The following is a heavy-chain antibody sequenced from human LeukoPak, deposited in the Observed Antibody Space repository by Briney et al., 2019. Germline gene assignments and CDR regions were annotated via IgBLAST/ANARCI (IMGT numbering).Heavy chain of an antibody. CDR3: ARGVINWFDP. CDR2: INHSGST. V-gene: IGHV4-34*01. D-gene: IGHD2-21*01. CDR1: GGSFRGYY. J-gene: IGHJ5*02. Sequence: PSETLSLTCAVYGGSFRGYYWSWIRQPPGKGLEWIGEINHSGSTSYNPSLKSRVTISVDTSKNQFSLKLSSVTAADTAVYYCARGVINWFDPWGQGTLVTVSS.